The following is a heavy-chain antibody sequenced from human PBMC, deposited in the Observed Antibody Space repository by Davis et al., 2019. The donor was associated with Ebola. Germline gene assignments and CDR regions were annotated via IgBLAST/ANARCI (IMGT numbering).Heavy chain of an antibody. CDR1: GFTFSSYA. CDR2: IWYDGSNK. CDR3: ARVQDFWSGYHCDY. V-gene: IGHV3-33*08. D-gene: IGHD3-3*01. J-gene: IGHJ4*02. Sequence: GESLKISCAASGFTFSSYAMHWVRQAPGKGLEWVAVIWYDGSNKYYADSVKGRFTISRDNSKNTLYLQMNSLRAEDTAVYYCARVQDFWSGYHCDYWGQGTLVTVSS.